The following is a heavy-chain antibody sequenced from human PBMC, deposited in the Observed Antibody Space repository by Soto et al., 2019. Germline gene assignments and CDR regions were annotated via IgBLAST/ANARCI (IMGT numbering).Heavy chain of an antibody. CDR3: ARQEYSGYDYPPNFDY. CDR1: GGSISSYY. Sequence: QVQLQESGPGLVKPSETLSLTCTVSGGSISSYYWSWIRQPPGKGLEWIGYIYYSGSTNYNPSLKSRVTISVDTSKNQFSLKLSSVTAADTAVYYCARQEYSGYDYPPNFDYWGQGTLVTVSS. J-gene: IGHJ4*02. D-gene: IGHD5-12*01. V-gene: IGHV4-59*08. CDR2: IYYSGST.